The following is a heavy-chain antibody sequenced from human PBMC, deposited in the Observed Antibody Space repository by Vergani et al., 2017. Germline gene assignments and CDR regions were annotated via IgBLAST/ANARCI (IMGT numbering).Heavy chain of an antibody. CDR1: GFTLSSHA. J-gene: IGHJ5*02. Sequence: QVQLEESGGGVVQPGRSLRLSCAGSGFTLSSHAMHWVRQAPGKGLEWVAFIWYDGSKEYYADSVKGRFTISRDNSKNTLYLEMNRLNVDDTAIYYCGKTQGTVVGTWWFDPWGQGTPVTVSS. CDR2: IWYDGSKE. V-gene: IGHV3-30*02. CDR3: GKTQGTVVGTWWFDP. D-gene: IGHD1-7*01.